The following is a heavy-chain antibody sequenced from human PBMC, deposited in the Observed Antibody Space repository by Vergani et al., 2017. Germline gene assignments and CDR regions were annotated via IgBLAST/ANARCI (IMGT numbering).Heavy chain of an antibody. CDR2: IIPILGIA. CDR3: ARVSIAVAGYAFDI. Sequence: QVQLVQSGAEVKKPGASVKVSCKASGYTFTGYYMHWVRQAPGQGLEWMGRIIPILGIANYAQKFQGRVTITADKSTSTAYMELSSLRSEDTAVYYCARVSIAVAGYAFDIWGQGTMVTVSS. V-gene: IGHV1-69*09. CDR1: GYTFTGYY. J-gene: IGHJ3*02. D-gene: IGHD6-19*01.